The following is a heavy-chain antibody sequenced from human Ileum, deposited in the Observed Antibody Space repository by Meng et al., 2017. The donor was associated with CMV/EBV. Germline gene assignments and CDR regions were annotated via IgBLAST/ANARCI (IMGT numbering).Heavy chain of an antibody. CDR1: GFTFSLYT. CDR2: ISYDGSNK. J-gene: IGHJ4*02. CDR3: ASNDILTGFDY. Sequence: GESLKISCAASGFTFSLYTMHWVRQAPGKGLEWVAVISYDGSNKYYADSVKGRFAISRDNAKNSVYLQMNSLRAADTAVYYCASNDILTGFDYWGQGTRVTVSS. V-gene: IGHV3-30*09. D-gene: IGHD3-9*01.